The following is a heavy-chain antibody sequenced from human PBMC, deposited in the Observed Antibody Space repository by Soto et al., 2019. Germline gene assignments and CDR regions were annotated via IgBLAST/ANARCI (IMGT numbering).Heavy chain of an antibody. D-gene: IGHD6-19*01. CDR2: ISYDGSNK. J-gene: IGHJ4*02. CDR3: AKELDSSAPNPTDY. CDR1: GLTFSSYG. Sequence: GGSLRLSCAASGLTFSSYGMHWVRQAPGKGLEWVAVISYDGSNKYYADSVKGRFTISRDNSKNTLYLQMNSLRAEDTAVYCCAKELDSSAPNPTDYWDQGTLVTVST. V-gene: IGHV3-30*18.